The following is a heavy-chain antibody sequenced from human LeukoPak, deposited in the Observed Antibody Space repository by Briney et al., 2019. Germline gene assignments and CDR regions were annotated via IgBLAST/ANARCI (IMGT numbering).Heavy chain of an antibody. Sequence: SETLSLTCAVSGVSISSSNWWSWVRQPPGKGLEWIGEIYHSGSTNYNPSLKSRVTISVDKSKNQFSLKLSSVTAADTAMYYCARTRYDILTGPSDAFDIWGQGTMVTVSS. V-gene: IGHV4-4*02. CDR1: GVSISSSNW. J-gene: IGHJ3*02. CDR2: IYHSGST. CDR3: ARTRYDILTGPSDAFDI. D-gene: IGHD3-9*01.